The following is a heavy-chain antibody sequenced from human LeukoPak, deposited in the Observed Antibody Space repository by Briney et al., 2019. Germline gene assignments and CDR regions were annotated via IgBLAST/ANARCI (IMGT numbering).Heavy chain of an antibody. CDR3: ARGPDGTASYYYDRFYMDV. CDR1: GFTFSSYW. CDR2: IKQDGSEK. D-gene: IGHD3-22*01. Sequence: GRSLRLSCAASGFTFSSYWMSWVRQAPGKGLEWVANIKQDGSEKYYVDSVKGRFTISRDNAKNSLYLQMNSLRAEDTAVYYCARGPDGTASYYYDRFYMDVWGKGTTVTISS. J-gene: IGHJ6*03. V-gene: IGHV3-7*01.